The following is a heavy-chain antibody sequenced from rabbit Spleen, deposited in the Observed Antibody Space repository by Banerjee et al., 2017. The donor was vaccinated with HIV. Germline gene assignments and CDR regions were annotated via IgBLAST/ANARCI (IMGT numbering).Heavy chain of an antibody. CDR2: IATGYSATT. V-gene: IGHV1S43*01. Sequence: QSLEESGGGLVKPGASLTLTCKASGFDFSSYYYMCWVRQAPGKGPEWIACIATGYSATTYYASWANGRFTISRSTSLNTVTLKLTSLTAADTATYFCARPFGDVSYWTYYFNLWGPGTLVTVS. J-gene: IGHJ4*01. D-gene: IGHD5-1*01. CDR3: ARPFGDVSYWTYYFNL. CDR1: GFDFSSYYY.